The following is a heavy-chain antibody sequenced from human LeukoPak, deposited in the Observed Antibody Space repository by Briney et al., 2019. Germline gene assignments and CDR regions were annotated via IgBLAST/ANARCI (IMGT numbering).Heavy chain of an antibody. CDR3: ARRSGGRRGYFDY. Sequence: PSEALSLTCTVPGGSISSYYWSWIRQPPGKGLEWVGYIYYSGSTNYNPSLKSPVTISVDTSKNQFSLKLSSVTAADPAVYYCARRSGGRRGYFDYWGQGTLVTVSS. CDR1: GGSISSYY. D-gene: IGHD2-15*01. V-gene: IGHV4-59*01. CDR2: IYYSGST. J-gene: IGHJ4*02.